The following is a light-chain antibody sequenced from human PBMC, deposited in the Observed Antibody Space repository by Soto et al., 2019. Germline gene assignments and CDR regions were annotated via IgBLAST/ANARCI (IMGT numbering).Light chain of an antibody. CDR1: QTISNNY. V-gene: IGKV3-20*01. J-gene: IGKJ1*01. CDR3: QQHSNSPWT. CDR2: AVS. Sequence: EIVLTQSPGTLTLSPGESAALSCRASQTISNNYLVRYRQKPGQAPRLLIYAVSSRAAGIPARFSGSGSGTGFALTIARLEPEDSAVYSCQQHSNSPWTFGQGTRVEI.